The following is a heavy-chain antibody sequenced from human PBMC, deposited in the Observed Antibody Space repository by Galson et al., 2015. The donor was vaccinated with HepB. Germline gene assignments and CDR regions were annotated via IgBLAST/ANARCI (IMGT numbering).Heavy chain of an antibody. J-gene: IGHJ6*02. D-gene: IGHD2-2*01. CDR1: GFTFSSYW. CDR2: IKQDGSEK. CDR3: ARDIVVVPAADFEYYYYGMDV. V-gene: IGHV3-7*03. Sequence: SLRLSCAASGFTFSSYWMSWVRQAPGKGLEWVANIKQDGSEKYYVDSVKGRFTIPRDNAKNSLYLQMNSLRAEDTAVYYCARDIVVVPAADFEYYYYGMDVWGQGTTVTVSS.